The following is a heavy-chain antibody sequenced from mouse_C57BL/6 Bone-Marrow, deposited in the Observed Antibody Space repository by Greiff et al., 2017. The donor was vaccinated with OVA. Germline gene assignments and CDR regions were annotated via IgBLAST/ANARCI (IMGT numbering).Heavy chain of an antibody. CDR1: GFTFSDYY. Sequence: EVKLMESGGGLVQPGGSLKLSCAASGFTFSDYYMYWVRQTPEKRLEWVAYISNGGGSPYYPDTVKGRFTISRDNAKNTLYLQMSRLKSEDTAMYYCARQGSGYDYAMDYWGQGTSVTVSS. V-gene: IGHV5-12*01. D-gene: IGHD1-1*01. CDR3: ARQGSGYDYAMDY. J-gene: IGHJ4*01. CDR2: ISNGGGSP.